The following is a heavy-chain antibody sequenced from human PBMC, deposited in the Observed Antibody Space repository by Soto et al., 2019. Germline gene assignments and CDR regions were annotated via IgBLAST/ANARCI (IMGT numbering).Heavy chain of an antibody. CDR1: GYTFTSYG. D-gene: IGHD3-16*02. V-gene: IGHV1-18*04. CDR3: ARDIGVWGSYRNYDY. J-gene: IGHJ4*02. Sequence: ASAKVSCKASGYTFTSYGISWVRQAPGQGLEWMGWISAYNGNTNYAQKLQGRVTMTTDTSTSTAYMELRSLRSDDTAVYYCARDIGVWGSYRNYDYWGQGTLVTVSS. CDR2: ISAYNGNT.